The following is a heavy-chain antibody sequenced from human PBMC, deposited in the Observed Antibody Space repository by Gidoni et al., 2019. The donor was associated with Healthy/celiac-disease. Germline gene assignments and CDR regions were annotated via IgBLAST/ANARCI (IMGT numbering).Heavy chain of an antibody. CDR3: ARVGYYYYGMDV. CDR2: IYSGGST. CDR1: GFTVSSNY. Sequence: EVQLVESGGGLIQPGGSLRLSCSASGFTVSSNYMSWVRQAPGKGLAWVSVIYSGGSTYYADSVKGRFTISRDNSKNTLYLQMNSLRAEDTAVYYCARVGYYYYGMDVWGQGTTVTVSS. J-gene: IGHJ6*02. V-gene: IGHV3-53*01.